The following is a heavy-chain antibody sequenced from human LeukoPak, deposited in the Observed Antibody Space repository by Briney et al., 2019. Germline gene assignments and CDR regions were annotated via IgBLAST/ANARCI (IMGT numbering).Heavy chain of an antibody. V-gene: IGHV1-8*03. J-gene: IGHJ6*03. D-gene: IGHD3-3*01. CDR2: MNPNSGNT. CDR3: ARGNDFWSGYSLYYMDV. Sequence: ASVKVSCKASGYTFTSYGISWVRQAPGQGLEWMGWMNPNSGNTGYAQKFQGRVTITRNTSISTAYMELSSLRSEDTAVYYCARGNDFWSGYSLYYMDVWGKGTTVTVSS. CDR1: GYTFTSYG.